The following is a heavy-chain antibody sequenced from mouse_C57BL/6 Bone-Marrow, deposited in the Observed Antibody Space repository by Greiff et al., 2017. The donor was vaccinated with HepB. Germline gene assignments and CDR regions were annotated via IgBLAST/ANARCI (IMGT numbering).Heavy chain of an antibody. CDR2: IYPGDGDT. V-gene: IGHV1-82*01. J-gene: IGHJ4*01. D-gene: IGHD1-1*01. Sequence: VQLQESGPELVKPGASVKISCKASGYAFSSSWMNWVKQRPGKGLEWIGRIYPGDGDTNYNGKFKGKATLTADKSSSTAYMQLSSLTSEDSAVYFCARSIYYYGSSYPLYAMDYWGQGTSVTVSS. CDR1: GYAFSSSW. CDR3: ARSIYYYGSSYPLYAMDY.